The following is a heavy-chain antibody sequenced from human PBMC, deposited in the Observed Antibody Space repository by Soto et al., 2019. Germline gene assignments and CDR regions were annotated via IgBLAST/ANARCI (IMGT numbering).Heavy chain of an antibody. V-gene: IGHV1-46*01. Sequence: PSVKVSCKASGCTFTSYYMHWVRQAPGQGLEWMGIINPSGGSTSYAQKFQGRVTMTRDTSTSTVYMELSSLRSEDTAVYYCARRDGYILYGMDVWGQGTTVTVSS. D-gene: IGHD5-12*01. CDR2: INPSGGST. J-gene: IGHJ6*02. CDR1: GCTFTSYY. CDR3: ARRDGYILYGMDV.